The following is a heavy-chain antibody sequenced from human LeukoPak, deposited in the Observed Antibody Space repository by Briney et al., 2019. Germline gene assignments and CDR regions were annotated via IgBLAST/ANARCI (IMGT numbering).Heavy chain of an antibody. Sequence: GGSLRLSCAAFGFTFHDYGMSWVRQAPGKGLEWVSGINWSGGSTGYADSVKGRFTISRDNAKNSLYLQMNSLRAEDTAVYYCVRETYYHGSGSSPYGMDVWGQGTTVTVSS. CDR3: VRETYYHGSGSSPYGMDV. V-gene: IGHV3-20*04. J-gene: IGHJ6*02. CDR2: INWSGGST. CDR1: GFTFHDYG. D-gene: IGHD3-10*01.